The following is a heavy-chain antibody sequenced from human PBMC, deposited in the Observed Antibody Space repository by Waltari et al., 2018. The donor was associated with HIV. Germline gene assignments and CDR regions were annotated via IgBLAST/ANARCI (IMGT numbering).Heavy chain of an antibody. D-gene: IGHD4-17*01. Sequence: QVQLQESGPGLVKPSETLSLTCTVSGYSISSGYYWGWNRQPPGKGLEWIGSIYHSGSTYYNPSLKSRVTISVDTSKNQFSLKLSSVTAADTAVYYCARSVTTVTSPFDYWGQGTLVTVSS. CDR2: IYHSGST. CDR3: ARSVTTVTSPFDY. CDR1: GYSISSGYY. J-gene: IGHJ4*02. V-gene: IGHV4-38-2*02.